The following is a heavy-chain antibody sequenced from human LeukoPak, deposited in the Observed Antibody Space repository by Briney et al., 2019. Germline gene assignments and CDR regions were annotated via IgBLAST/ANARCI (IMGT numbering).Heavy chain of an antibody. V-gene: IGHV1-69*05. CDR1: GGTFSSYA. CDR2: IIPIFGTA. Sequence: ASVKVSCKASGGTFSSYAISWVRQAPGQGLEWMGRIIPIFGTANYAQKFQGRVTITTDESTSTAYMELSSLRSEDTAVYYCARDFLPQDAFDIWGQGKIVTVSS. J-gene: IGHJ3*02. D-gene: IGHD2/OR15-2a*01. CDR3: ARDFLPQDAFDI.